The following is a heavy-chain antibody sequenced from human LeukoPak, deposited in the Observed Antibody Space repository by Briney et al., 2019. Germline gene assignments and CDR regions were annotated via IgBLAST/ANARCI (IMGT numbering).Heavy chain of an antibody. Sequence: PSETLSLTCTVSGGSVSSGSYYWSWIRQPPGKGLEWIGYIYYSGSTNYNPSLKSRVTISVHTSKNQFSLKLSSVTAADTAVYYCASSQWLAYYFDYWGQGTLVTVSS. CDR2: IYYSGST. J-gene: IGHJ4*02. D-gene: IGHD6-19*01. V-gene: IGHV4-61*01. CDR1: GGSVSSGSYY. CDR3: ASSQWLAYYFDY.